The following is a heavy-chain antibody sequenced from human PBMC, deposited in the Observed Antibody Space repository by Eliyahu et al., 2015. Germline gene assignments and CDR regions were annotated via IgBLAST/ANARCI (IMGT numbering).Heavy chain of an antibody. CDR3: AKESGTGWYYFDY. CDR2: INGDGSFT. D-gene: IGHD6-19*01. CDR1: GLTFSDYW. V-gene: IGHV3-74*01. J-gene: IGHJ4*02. Sequence: EVQLVESGGGLVQPGGSLRXSCAASGLTFSDYWMHWVRQAPGKGLVWVSRINGDGSFTRYADSVKGRFTISRDNAKNTLYLQMNSLRAEDTAVYYCAKESGTGWYYFDYWGQGNLVTVSS.